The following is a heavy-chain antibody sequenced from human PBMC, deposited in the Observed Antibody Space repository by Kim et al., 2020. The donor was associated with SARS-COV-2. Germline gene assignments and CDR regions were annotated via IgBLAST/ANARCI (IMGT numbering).Heavy chain of an antibody. CDR3: AKGEDGYNYYFDY. D-gene: IGHD5-12*01. J-gene: IGHJ4*02. Sequence: GYADSVKGRFTISRDNAKNSLYLQRNSMRAEDTALYYCAKGEDGYNYYFDYWGQGTLVTVSS. V-gene: IGHV3-9*01.